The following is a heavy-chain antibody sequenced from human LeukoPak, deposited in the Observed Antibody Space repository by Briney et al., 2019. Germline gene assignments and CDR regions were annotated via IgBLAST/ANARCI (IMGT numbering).Heavy chain of an antibody. V-gene: IGHV5-51*01. CDR2: IYPGDSDT. D-gene: IGHD5-24*01. Sequence: GESLKISRKGSGYSFTSYWIGWVREMPGKGLEWMGIIYPGDSDTRYSPSFQGQVTIPADKSISTAYLPWSSLKASDTAMYYCARPVIGLQLVYFDYWGQGTLVTVSS. J-gene: IGHJ4*02. CDR3: ARPVIGLQLVYFDY. CDR1: GYSFTSYW.